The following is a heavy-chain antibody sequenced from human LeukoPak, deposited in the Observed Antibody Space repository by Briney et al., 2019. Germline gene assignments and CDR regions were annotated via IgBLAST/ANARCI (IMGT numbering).Heavy chain of an antibody. CDR3: ARDKDCSGGSCYSRGAFDI. CDR2: IIPILGIA. D-gene: IGHD2-15*01. V-gene: IGHV1-69*04. Sequence: GASVKVSCKASGGTFSSYAISWVRQAPGQGLEWMGRIIPILGIANYAQKFQGRVTITADKSTGTAYMELSSLRSEDTAVYYCARDKDCSGGSCYSRGAFDIWGQGTMVTVSS. J-gene: IGHJ3*02. CDR1: GGTFSSYA.